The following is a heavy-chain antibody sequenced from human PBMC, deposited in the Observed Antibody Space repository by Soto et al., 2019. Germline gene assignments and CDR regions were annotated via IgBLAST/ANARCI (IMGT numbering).Heavy chain of an antibody. J-gene: IGHJ4*02. CDR1: GGTFSSYT. D-gene: IGHD2-2*01. V-gene: IGHV1-69*04. Sequence: GASVKVSCKASGGTFSSYTISWVRQAPGQGLEWMGRIIPILGIANYAQKFQGRVTITADKSTSTAYMELSSLRSEDTAVYYCARDPLLTSSPPLAGEDFDYWGQGTLVTVSS. CDR2: IIPILGIA. CDR3: ARDPLLTSSPPLAGEDFDY.